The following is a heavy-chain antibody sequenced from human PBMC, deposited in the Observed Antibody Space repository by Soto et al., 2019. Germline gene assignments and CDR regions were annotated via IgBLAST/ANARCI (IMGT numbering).Heavy chain of an antibody. Sequence: SETLSLTCAVCGGSFSGYYWSWIRQPPGKGLEWIGEINHSGSTNYNPSLKSRVTISVDTSKNQFSLKLSSVTAADTAVYYCARVKRITMIVVVNYYFDYWGQGTLVTVS. V-gene: IGHV4-34*01. D-gene: IGHD3-22*01. J-gene: IGHJ4*02. CDR1: GGSFSGYY. CDR2: INHSGST. CDR3: ARVKRITMIVVVNYYFDY.